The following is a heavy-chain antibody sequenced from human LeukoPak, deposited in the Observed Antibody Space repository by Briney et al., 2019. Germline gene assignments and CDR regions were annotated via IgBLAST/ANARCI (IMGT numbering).Heavy chain of an antibody. CDR3: ARTRSGL. Sequence: SETLSLTCTVSGGSISSSSYYWGWIRQPPGKGLEWIGSIYYSGSTYYNPSLKSRVTISVDTSKNQFSLKLSSVTAADTAVYYCARTRSGLWGQGTLVTVSS. D-gene: IGHD3-10*01. J-gene: IGHJ4*02. CDR2: IYYSGST. V-gene: IGHV4-39*01. CDR1: GGSISSSSYY.